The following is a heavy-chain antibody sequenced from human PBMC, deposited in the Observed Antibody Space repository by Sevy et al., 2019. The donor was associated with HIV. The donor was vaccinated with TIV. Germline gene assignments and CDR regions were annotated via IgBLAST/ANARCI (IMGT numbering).Heavy chain of an antibody. V-gene: IGHV1-69*05. D-gene: IGHD2-21*02. CDR2: ITPFFGTA. CDR1: GGTFSNHA. Sequence: SVKVSCKASGGTFSNHAINWVRQAPGQGLEWMGGITPFFGTANNAQKLQDRITIKTDEPTSAAYMELSSLTSEDTAVYYCARGNAVTARGDYFELWGQGTLVTVSS. J-gene: IGHJ4*02. CDR3: ARGNAVTARGDYFEL.